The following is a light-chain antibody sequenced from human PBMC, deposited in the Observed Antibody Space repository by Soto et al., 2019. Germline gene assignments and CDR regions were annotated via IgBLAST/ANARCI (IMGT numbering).Light chain of an antibody. V-gene: IGLV2-14*01. CDR1: SSDVGFYNY. Sequence: QSALTQPASVSGSPGQSIAISCTGSSSDVGFYNYISWYQQHPGKVPKLIIYEVTNRPSGVSNRFSGSKSGNTASLTISGLQAEDEAAYYCCSYTTSSTRVFGNGTKVTVL. J-gene: IGLJ1*01. CDR3: CSYTTSSTRV. CDR2: EVT.